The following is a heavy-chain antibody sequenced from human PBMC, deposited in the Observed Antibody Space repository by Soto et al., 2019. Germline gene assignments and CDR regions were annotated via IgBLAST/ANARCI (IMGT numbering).Heavy chain of an antibody. CDR2: INGGSTSV. CDR3: ARGGGSLNY. V-gene: IGHV3-21*01. D-gene: IGHD2-15*01. CDR1: GFTFSVSA. Sequence: ESGGGLVKPGGSLRLSCEASGFTFSVSAMNWVRQAPGKGLEWVSSINGGSTSVHYADSVKGRFTISRDNANNSLSLQLHNLRVEDTAVYYCARGGGSLNYWGQGTLVSVSS. J-gene: IGHJ4*02.